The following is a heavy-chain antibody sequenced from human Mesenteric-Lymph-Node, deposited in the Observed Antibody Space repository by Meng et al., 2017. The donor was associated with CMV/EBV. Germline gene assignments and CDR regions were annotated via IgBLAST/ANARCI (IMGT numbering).Heavy chain of an antibody. CDR2: INHSGST. V-gene: IGHV4-34*01. CDR3: ARGSSYDILTGYFDY. D-gene: IGHD3-9*01. J-gene: IGHJ4*02. CDR1: DGSFSGYY. Sequence: QVQLAQWGEGPLKASETRSVKCAVYDGSFSGYYWNWIRQSPEKGLEWIGEINHSGSTTYNPPFTSRIIISVDTSTNQISLNMSSVTAADTAVYYCARGSSYDILTGYFDYWGQGALVTVSS.